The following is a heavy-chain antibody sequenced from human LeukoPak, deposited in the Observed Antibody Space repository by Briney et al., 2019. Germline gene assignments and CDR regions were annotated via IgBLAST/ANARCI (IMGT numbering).Heavy chain of an antibody. V-gene: IGHV4-39*01. CDR1: GDSIISNIYW. Sequence: PSETLSLNCTVSGDSIISNIYWWDWVRLPPGKGLEWIGATFYTGRTFYNPSLKSRVTISVDTSKNQFSLDLNSATAADTADYYCARRRHNFDFYNVWGQGTRVLVSS. CDR2: TFYTGRT. CDR3: ARRRHNFDFYNV. D-gene: IGHD3/OR15-3a*01. J-gene: IGHJ3*01.